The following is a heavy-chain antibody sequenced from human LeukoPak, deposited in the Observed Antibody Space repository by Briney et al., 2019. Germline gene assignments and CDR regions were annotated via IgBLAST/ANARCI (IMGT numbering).Heavy chain of an antibody. CDR1: GFTFSSYA. CDR2: ISGSGGST. D-gene: IGHD3-3*01. Sequence: AGGSLRLSCAASGFTFSSYAMSWVRQAPGKGLEWVSAISGSGGSTYYADSVKGRFTISRDNSKNTLYLQMNSLRAEDTAVYYCAKDEGPRFTIFGAYYYGMDVWGQGTTVTVSS. J-gene: IGHJ6*02. CDR3: AKDEGPRFTIFGAYYYGMDV. V-gene: IGHV3-23*01.